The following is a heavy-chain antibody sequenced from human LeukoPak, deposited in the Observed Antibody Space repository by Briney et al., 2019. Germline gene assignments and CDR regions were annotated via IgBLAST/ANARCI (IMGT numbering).Heavy chain of an antibody. CDR2: IYYSGST. CDR1: GGSVSSGNYH. Sequence: ASETLSLTCTVSGGSVSSGNYHWSWIRQPPGKGLEWIGYIYYSGSTNYNPSLKSRVTISADTSKNQFSLKLSSVTAADTAVYYCARDGDYWGQGTLVTVSS. CDR3: ARDGDY. V-gene: IGHV4-61*01. J-gene: IGHJ4*02.